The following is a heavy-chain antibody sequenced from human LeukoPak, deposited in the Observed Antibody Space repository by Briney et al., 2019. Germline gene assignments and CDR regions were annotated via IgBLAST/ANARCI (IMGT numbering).Heavy chain of an antibody. J-gene: IGHJ4*02. CDR2: ISSSSSNK. Sequence: GGSLRLSCAASGFTFSSYSMNWVRQAPGKGPEWVSSISSSSSNKYYADSVKGRFTISRDNSKNTLYLQMNSLRTEDTALYYCARGSYWNSWGQGTLVTVSS. CDR1: GFTFSSYS. D-gene: IGHD1-26*01. CDR3: ARGSYWNS. V-gene: IGHV3-21*01.